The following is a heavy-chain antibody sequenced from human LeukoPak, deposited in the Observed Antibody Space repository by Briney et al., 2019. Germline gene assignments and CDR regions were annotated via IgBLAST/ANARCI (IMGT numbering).Heavy chain of an antibody. J-gene: IGHJ4*02. CDR1: GFTFSSYA. CDR2: ISSDGNDR. D-gene: IGHD3-22*01. CDR3: ARGDYFDSSAYYSLDY. Sequence: PGRSLRLSCAASGFTFSSYAMHWVRQGPGKGLEWGAIISSDGNDRYYADSVRGRFTISRDNSKNPLYMQMNSWRAEDTAVYYCARGDYFDSSAYYSLDYWGQGTLVTVSS. V-gene: IGHV3-30*01.